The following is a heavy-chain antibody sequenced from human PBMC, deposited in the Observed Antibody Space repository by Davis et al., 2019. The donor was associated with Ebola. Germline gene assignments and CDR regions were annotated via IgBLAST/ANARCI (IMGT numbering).Heavy chain of an antibody. CDR2: IYSGGST. Sequence: GGSLRLSCAASGFTVSSNYMSWVRQAPGKGLEWVSVIYSGGSTYYADSVKGRFTISRDNAKNSLYLQMNSLRDEETAVYYCARDRRDFWSGYPDYYYYGMDVWGQGTTVTVSS. CDR3: ARDRRDFWSGYPDYYYYGMDV. V-gene: IGHV3-66*01. D-gene: IGHD3-3*01. CDR1: GFTVSSNY. J-gene: IGHJ6*02.